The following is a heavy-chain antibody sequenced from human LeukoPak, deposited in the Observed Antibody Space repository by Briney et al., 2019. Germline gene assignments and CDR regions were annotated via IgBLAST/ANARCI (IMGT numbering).Heavy chain of an antibody. CDR2: ISGSGSST. Sequence: GGSLRLSCAASGFTFGSYAMRWVRQAPGKGLEWVSGISGSGSSTYYADSVKGRFTISRDNSKNTLYLQMNSQRAEDTAVYYCAREGGAAGLPKTPYYYYYYMDVWGKGTTVTVSS. CDR1: GFTFGSYA. D-gene: IGHD6-13*01. CDR3: AREGGAAGLPKTPYYYYYYMDV. J-gene: IGHJ6*03. V-gene: IGHV3-23*01.